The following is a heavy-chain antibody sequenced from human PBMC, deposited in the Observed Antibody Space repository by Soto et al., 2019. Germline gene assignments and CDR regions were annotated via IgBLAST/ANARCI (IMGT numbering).Heavy chain of an antibody. CDR1: GASISVHSYY. D-gene: IGHD1-20*01. V-gene: IGHV4-39*01. Sequence: SETLSLTCTVSGASISVHSYYWTWIRQPPGKGLXGIXXSXXSXTXXXNXXLKSRATISVDTSKNQFSLRLTSVTAAETAIYYCTRRYNWNDNYFDPWGPGALVTVSS. J-gene: IGHJ5*02. CDR3: TRRYNWNDNYFDP. CDR2: SXXSXTX.